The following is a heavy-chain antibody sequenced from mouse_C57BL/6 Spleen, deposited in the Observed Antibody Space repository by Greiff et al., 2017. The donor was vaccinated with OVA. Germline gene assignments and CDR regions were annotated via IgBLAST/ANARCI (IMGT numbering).Heavy chain of an antibody. CDR2: ISYDGSN. J-gene: IGHJ2*01. CDR3: ARGRDYGSSYLDY. Sequence: VQLQQSGPGLVKPSQSLSLTCSVTGYSITSGYYWNWIRQFPGNKLEWMGYISYDGSNNYNPSLKNRISITRDTSKNQFFLKLNSVTTEDTATYYCARGRDYGSSYLDYWGQGTTLTVSS. D-gene: IGHD1-1*01. V-gene: IGHV3-6*01. CDR1: GYSITSGYY.